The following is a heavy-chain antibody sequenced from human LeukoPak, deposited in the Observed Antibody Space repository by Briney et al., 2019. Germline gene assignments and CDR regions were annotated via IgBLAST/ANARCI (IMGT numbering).Heavy chain of an antibody. CDR3: ARRGRVRFDY. CDR2: IYYTGST. D-gene: IGHD3-16*01. V-gene: IGHV4-59*12. Sequence: SETLSPTCTVSGGSISNYYWSWIRQPPGKGLEWIGCIYYTGSTYYNPSLKSRVTISVDTSKNQFSLKLSSVTAADTAVYYCARRGRVRFDYWGQGTLVTVSS. CDR1: GGSISNYY. J-gene: IGHJ4*02.